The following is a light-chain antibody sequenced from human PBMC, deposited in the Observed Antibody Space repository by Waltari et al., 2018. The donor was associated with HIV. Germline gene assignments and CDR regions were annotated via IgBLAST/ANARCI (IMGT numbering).Light chain of an antibody. J-gene: IGLJ2*01. V-gene: IGLV2-23*02. Sequence: QSALTQPASVSGSPGQSITISCTGMSTDIGSYDLVSWYQQHPGKAPKLMIYEVTKRHSGVSNRFSGSKSGNTASLTISGLQAEDEADYHCCSYAGGITHVLFGGGTKLTVL. CDR2: EVT. CDR3: CSYAGGITHVL. CDR1: STDIGSYDL.